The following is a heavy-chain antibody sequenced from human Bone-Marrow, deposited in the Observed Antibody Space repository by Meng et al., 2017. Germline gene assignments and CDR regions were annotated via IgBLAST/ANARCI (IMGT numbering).Heavy chain of an antibody. Sequence: QVQLQESGPGLGKQSGTRALTGAGSGGSISSSNWWSWVRQPPGKGLEWIGEIYHSGSTNYSPSLKSRVTISVDKSKNQFSLKLSSVTAADTAVYYCARASKGDSSGYCLDYWGQGTLVTVSS. J-gene: IGHJ4*02. CDR3: ARASKGDSSGYCLDY. CDR1: GGSISSSNW. V-gene: IGHV4-4*02. CDR2: IYHSGST. D-gene: IGHD3-22*01.